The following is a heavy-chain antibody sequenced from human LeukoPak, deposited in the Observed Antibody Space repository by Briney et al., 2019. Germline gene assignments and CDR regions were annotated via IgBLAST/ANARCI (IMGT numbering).Heavy chain of an antibody. Sequence: PSETLSLTCTVSGGSISSSSYYWGWIRQPPGKELEWIGSVYYSGSTYYNPSLKSRLTTSVDASSNHFSLKLSSVTAADTAVYYCARHSSEYGDYVFDYWGQGTLVTVSS. CDR3: ARHSSEYGDYVFDY. D-gene: IGHD4-17*01. CDR1: GGSISSSSYY. CDR2: VYYSGST. J-gene: IGHJ4*02. V-gene: IGHV4-39*01.